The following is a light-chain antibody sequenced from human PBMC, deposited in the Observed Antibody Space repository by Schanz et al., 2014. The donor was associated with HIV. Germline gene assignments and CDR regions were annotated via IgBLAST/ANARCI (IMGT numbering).Light chain of an antibody. V-gene: IGLV1-51*01. Sequence: QSVLTQPPSVSAAPGQRVTISCSGSNSNIGNIYVSWYQQLPGTAPKLLIYDNYKRPSEIPDRFSASKSGTSATLAITGLQTGDEADYFCGAWDSSLSVLLFGGGTKVTVL. CDR3: GAWDSSLSVLL. J-gene: IGLJ2*01. CDR2: DNY. CDR1: NSNIGNIY.